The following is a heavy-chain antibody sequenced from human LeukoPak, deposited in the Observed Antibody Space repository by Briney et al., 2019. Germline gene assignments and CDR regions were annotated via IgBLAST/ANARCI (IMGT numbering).Heavy chain of an antibody. Sequence: SETLSLTCTVSGDSISSYYWSWIRQPPGKGLESIGYISHTGNTNYNPSLTGRLTISLDTSKSQVSLQLPSVTAADTAGYYCARSEAIYSSSVSRFDPWGQGTLVTVSS. CDR2: ISHTGNT. V-gene: IGHV4-59*01. J-gene: IGHJ5*02. CDR3: ARSEAIYSSSVSRFDP. D-gene: IGHD6-13*01. CDR1: GDSISSYY.